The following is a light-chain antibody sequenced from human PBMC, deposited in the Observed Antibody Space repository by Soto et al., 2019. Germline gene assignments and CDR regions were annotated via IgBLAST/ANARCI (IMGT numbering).Light chain of an antibody. CDR2: SDN. Sequence: QSVLTQPPSVSGAPGQRVTISCTGSSSNIGASYDVHWYQRLPGTAPKLLIYSDNNRPSGVPDRFSGSKSGTSASLAITGLQAEDEADYYCQSYDSSLSHSVFGGGTKLTVL. CDR1: SSNIGASYD. V-gene: IGLV1-40*01. CDR3: QSYDSSLSHSV. J-gene: IGLJ2*01.